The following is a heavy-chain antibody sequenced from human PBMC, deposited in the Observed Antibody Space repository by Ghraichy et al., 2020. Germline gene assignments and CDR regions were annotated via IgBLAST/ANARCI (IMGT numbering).Heavy chain of an antibody. V-gene: IGHV1-2*06. Sequence: ASVKVSCKASGYPFIGLYIPWVRQAPGQGLEWMGRINPNSGGPNYAQNFQGRVTMTRDTSISTAYMELSRLRADDTAMLYCARAGEDFGDSVGLEGYIDLWGRGSLLSVSS. J-gene: IGHJ2*01. CDR3: ARAGEDFGDSVGLEGYIDL. CDR2: INPNSGGP. D-gene: IGHD4-17*01. CDR1: GYPFIGLY.